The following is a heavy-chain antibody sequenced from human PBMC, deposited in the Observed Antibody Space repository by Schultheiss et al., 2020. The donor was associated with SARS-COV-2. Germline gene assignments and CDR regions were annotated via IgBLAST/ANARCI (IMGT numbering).Heavy chain of an antibody. V-gene: IGHV1-18*01. J-gene: IGHJ5*02. Sequence: ASVKVSCKASGYTFTSYGISWVRQAPGQGLEWMGWISAYNGNTNYAQKLQGRVTMTEDTSTDTAYMELRSLRSDDTAVYYCARGPPSRLGNWFDPWGQGTLVTVSS. CDR1: GYTFTSYG. D-gene: IGHD3-10*01. CDR2: ISAYNGNT. CDR3: ARGPPSRLGNWFDP.